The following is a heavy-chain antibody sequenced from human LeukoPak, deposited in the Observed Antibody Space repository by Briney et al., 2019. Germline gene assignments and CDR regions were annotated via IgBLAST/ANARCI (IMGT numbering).Heavy chain of an antibody. Sequence: PSETLSLTCTVSGGSISSSSYYWGWIRQPPGKGLEWIGSIYYSGSTYYNPSLKSRVTISVDTSKNQFSLKLSSVTAADTAVYYCASPFGVAAAGNTNYYYMDVWGKGTTVTVSS. J-gene: IGHJ6*03. V-gene: IGHV4-39*01. D-gene: IGHD6-13*01. CDR2: IYYSGST. CDR3: ASPFGVAAAGNTNYYYMDV. CDR1: GGSISSSSYY.